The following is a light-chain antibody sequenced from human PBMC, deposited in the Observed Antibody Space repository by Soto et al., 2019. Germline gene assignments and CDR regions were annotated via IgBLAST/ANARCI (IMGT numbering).Light chain of an antibody. V-gene: IGLV1-40*01. J-gene: IGLJ3*02. CDR2: GNS. Sequence: QSVLTQPTSVSGAPGQRITISCTGSSTNIGAGYDIHWYQQRPGNAPKLLIYGNSNRPSGVPDRLSGSKSGTSASLAITGLQAEDEDDYYGQYYDDSLRGSFWVFGGGTKLTVL. CDR3: QYYDDSLRGSFWV. CDR1: STNIGAGYD.